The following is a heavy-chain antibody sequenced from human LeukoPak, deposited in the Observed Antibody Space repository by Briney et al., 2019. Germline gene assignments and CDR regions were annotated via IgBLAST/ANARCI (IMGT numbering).Heavy chain of an antibody. Sequence: GGSLRLSCAASGFTFSSYGMHWVRQAPGKGLEWVAVISYDGSNKYYADSVKGRFTISRDNSKNTLYLQMNSLRAEDTAVYYCAKDPEEYSSGWYESWIDPWGQGTLVTVSS. CDR1: GFTFSSYG. CDR3: AKDPEEYSSGWYESWIDP. J-gene: IGHJ5*02. D-gene: IGHD6-19*01. CDR2: ISYDGSNK. V-gene: IGHV3-30*18.